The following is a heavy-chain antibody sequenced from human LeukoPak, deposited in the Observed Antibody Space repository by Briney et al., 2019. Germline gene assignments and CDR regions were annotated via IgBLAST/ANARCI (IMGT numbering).Heavy chain of an antibody. D-gene: IGHD6-19*01. J-gene: IGHJ4*02. CDR2: IKQDGSEK. V-gene: IGHV3-7*01. CDR3: ASPAWGGQWLAQDFAY. CDR1: GFTFSSYW. Sequence: GWALTLSCPASGFTFSSYWMSWLRQAPGKGLDWVANIKQDGSEKYYVASVKGRFTIPRDNAKNSLYRQMSSLRAEATAVYYCASPAWGGQWLAQDFAYWGQGTLVSASS.